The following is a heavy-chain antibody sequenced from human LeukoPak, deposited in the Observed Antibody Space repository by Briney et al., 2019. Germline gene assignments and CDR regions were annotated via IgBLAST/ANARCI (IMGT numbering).Heavy chain of an antibody. CDR2: INHSGST. D-gene: IGHD3-16*02. J-gene: IGHJ4*02. CDR3: ARVRGSYDYVWGSYRRTNEGIIDY. CDR1: GGSFSGYY. V-gene: IGHV4-34*01. Sequence: SETLSLTFAVYGGSFSGYYWSWIRQPPGKGLEWIGEINHSGSTNYNPSLKSRVTISVDTSKNQFSLKLSSVTAADTAVYYCARVRGSYDYVWGSYRRTNEGIIDYWGQGTLVTVSS.